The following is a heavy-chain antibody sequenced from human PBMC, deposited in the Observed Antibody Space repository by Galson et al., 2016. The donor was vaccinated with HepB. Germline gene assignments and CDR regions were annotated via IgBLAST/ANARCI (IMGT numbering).Heavy chain of an antibody. CDR1: GGTFSSFA. J-gene: IGHJ4*02. Sequence: SVKVSCKASGGTFSSFAVTWVRQAPGQGLEWMGGLLPIFVTPTYAQRFQGRVTITADQSAATAYMELRRLSSDDTALYYCATGTVSMIEVGIWLLDSWGQGTRVSVSS. V-gene: IGHV1-69*13. CDR3: ATGTVSMIEVGIWLLDS. CDR2: LLPIFVTP. D-gene: IGHD2-21*01.